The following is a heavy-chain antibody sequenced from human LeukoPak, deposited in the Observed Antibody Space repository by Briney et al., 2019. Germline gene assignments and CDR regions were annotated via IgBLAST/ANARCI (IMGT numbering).Heavy chain of an antibody. J-gene: IGHJ4*02. Sequence: SETLSLTCTVSGGSISSSSAYWAWIRQPPGKGLEWIGSNYYSKNTYYNPSLKSRVPISADTSKNQFSLTLGSVSATDTAVYYCVSPRGFSYGYFDYGGQGTLVTVSS. D-gene: IGHD5-18*01. CDR3: VSPRGFSYGYFDY. V-gene: IGHV4-39*01. CDR1: GGSISSSSAY. CDR2: NYYSKNT.